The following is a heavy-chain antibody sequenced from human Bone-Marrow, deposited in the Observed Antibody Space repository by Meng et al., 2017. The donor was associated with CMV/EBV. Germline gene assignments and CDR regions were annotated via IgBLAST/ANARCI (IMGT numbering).Heavy chain of an antibody. J-gene: IGHJ6*02. CDR3: TRLGLRYFDWSYGLYGMDV. D-gene: IGHD3-9*01. CDR1: GFTFSSYS. CDR2: ISSSSSYI. Sequence: GGSLRLSCAASGFTFSSYSMNWVRQAPGKGLEWVSSISSSSSYIYYADSVKGRFTISRDNAKNSLYLQMNSLRAEDTAVYYCTRLGLRYFDWSYGLYGMDVWGQGTTVTVSS. V-gene: IGHV3-21*01.